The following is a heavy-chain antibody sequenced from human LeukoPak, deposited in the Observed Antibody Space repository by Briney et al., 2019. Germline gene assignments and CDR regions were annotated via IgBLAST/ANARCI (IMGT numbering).Heavy chain of an antibody. V-gene: IGHV1-69*04. D-gene: IGHD6-19*01. J-gene: IGHJ5*02. Sequence: AVTVSLKGSGGTFSSYGISWVRQAPGQGMEWMGRIIPSLGIANYAQKVQGRVTMTRNTSISTAYMELSSLRSEDTAVYYCARRKYSSGWLPWGQGTLVTVSS. CDR3: ARRKYSSGWLP. CDR2: IIPSLGIA. CDR1: GGTFSSYG.